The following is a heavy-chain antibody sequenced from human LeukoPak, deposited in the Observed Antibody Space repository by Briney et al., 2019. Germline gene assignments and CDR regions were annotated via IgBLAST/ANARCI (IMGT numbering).Heavy chain of an antibody. CDR3: ARLGGSTGGAFDI. CDR1: GGSIGSYS. CDR2: VYDSGSA. D-gene: IGHD1-26*01. V-gene: IGHV4-59*01. Sequence: PSETLSLTCTVSGGSIGSYSWSWIRQPPGKGLEWIGDVYDSGSANFNPSLKGRLTISVDTSKNQFSLKMSSVTAADTAVYYCARLGGSTGGAFDIWGQGTMVTVSS. J-gene: IGHJ3*02.